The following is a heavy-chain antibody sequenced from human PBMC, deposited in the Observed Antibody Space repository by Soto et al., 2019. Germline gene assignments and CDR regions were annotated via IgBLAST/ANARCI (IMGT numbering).Heavy chain of an antibody. CDR3: ATDVYYGSGSYYLPSS. D-gene: IGHD3-10*01. Sequence: ASVKVSCKVSGYTLTELSMHWVRQAPGKGLEWMGGFGPEDGETIYAQKFQGRVTMTEDTSTDTAYMELSSLRSEDTAVYYCATDVYYGSGSYYLPSSWGQGTLVTVSS. CDR2: FGPEDGET. V-gene: IGHV1-24*01. CDR1: GYTLTELS. J-gene: IGHJ4*02.